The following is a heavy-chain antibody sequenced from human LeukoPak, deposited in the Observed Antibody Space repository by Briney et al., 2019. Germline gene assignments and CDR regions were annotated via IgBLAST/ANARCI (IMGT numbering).Heavy chain of an antibody. V-gene: IGHV4-39*07. Sequence: PSETLSLTCTVSGGSISSSSYYWGWLRPPPGRGREGIGSIYYSGSTYYNPSLKSRVTISVDTSKNQFSLKLSSVTAADTAVYYCARDLGGDYYFDYWGQGTLVTVSS. D-gene: IGHD4-17*01. CDR2: IYYSGST. J-gene: IGHJ4*02. CDR3: ARDLGGDYYFDY. CDR1: GGSISSSSYY.